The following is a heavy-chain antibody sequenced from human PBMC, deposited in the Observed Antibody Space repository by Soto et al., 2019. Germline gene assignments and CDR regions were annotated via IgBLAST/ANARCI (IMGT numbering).Heavy chain of an antibody. V-gene: IGHV3-23*01. CDR1: GFTFSTYA. CDR3: AKDRNELDNWFDP. J-gene: IGHJ5*02. Sequence: GGSLRLSCAASGFTFSTYAMTWVRQAPGKGLEWVSAISGGDGRTFYADSVKGRFTISRDNSKNTMYLQMNSLRAEDTAVYYCAKDRNELDNWFDPWGQGTLVTVSS. D-gene: IGHD6-6*01. CDR2: ISGGDGRT.